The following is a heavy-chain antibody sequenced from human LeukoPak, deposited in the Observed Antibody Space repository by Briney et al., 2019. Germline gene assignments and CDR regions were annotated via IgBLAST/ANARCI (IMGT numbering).Heavy chain of an antibody. J-gene: IGHJ4*02. D-gene: IGHD3-10*01. CDR3: AGGGVSDFDY. Sequence: SQTLSLTCTVSGGSISSGSYYWSWIRQPAGKGLEWIGRFHTSGSTDYNPSLKSRVSISVDTSKNHFSLELSSVTAADTAVYYCAGGGVSDFDYWGQGTLVTVSS. V-gene: IGHV4-61*02. CDR2: FHTSGST. CDR1: GGSISSGSYY.